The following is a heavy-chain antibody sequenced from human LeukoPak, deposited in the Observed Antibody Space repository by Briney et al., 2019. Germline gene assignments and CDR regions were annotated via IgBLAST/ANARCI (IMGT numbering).Heavy chain of an antibody. CDR3: ARNHVDY. V-gene: IGHV3-7*01. CDR1: GFTFSSYW. Sequence: GGSLRLSCAAPGFTFSSYWMSWVRQAPGKGLEWVANINQDGSEKYYVDSVRGRFTISRDNAKNSLYLQMNSLRAEDTAVYYCARNHVDYWGQGTLVTVSS. J-gene: IGHJ4*02. CDR2: INQDGSEK.